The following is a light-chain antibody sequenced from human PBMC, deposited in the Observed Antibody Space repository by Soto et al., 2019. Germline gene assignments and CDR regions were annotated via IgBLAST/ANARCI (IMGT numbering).Light chain of an antibody. V-gene: IGKV1-5*03. CDR3: QKYNTYPWT. CDR2: ETS. Sequence: DIQMTQSPSTLSASVGDRVTITCRASQTISYWLAWYQQKPGKAPKLLIYETSSLEGGVPSRFSGSGSGTEFTLTISSLQPDDFATYYCQKYNTYPWTFGQGTKVEIK. CDR1: QTISYW. J-gene: IGKJ1*01.